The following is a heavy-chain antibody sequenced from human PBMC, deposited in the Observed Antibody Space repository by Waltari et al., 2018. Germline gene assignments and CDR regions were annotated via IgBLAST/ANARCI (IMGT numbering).Heavy chain of an antibody. J-gene: IGHJ5*02. CDR2: VDPEDGET. D-gene: IGHD3-22*01. Sequence: EVQLVQSGAEVKKPGATVKISCKVSGYTFTDYYMHWVQQAPGKGLEWMGLVDPEDGETIYAEKFQGRVTITADTSTDTAYMELSSLRSEDTAVYYCATALYYYDSSGYYRTNWFDPWGQGTLVTVSS. CDR1: GYTFTDYY. CDR3: ATALYYYDSSGYYRTNWFDP. V-gene: IGHV1-69-2*01.